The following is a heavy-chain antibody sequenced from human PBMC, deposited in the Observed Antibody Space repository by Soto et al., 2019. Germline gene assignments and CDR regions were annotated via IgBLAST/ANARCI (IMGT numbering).Heavy chain of an antibody. J-gene: IGHJ4*02. CDR3: ARGIVATINSDY. CDR1: GGSVSSGSYY. Sequence: PSETLSLTCTVSGGSVSSGSYYWSWIRQPPGKGLEWIGYIYYSGSTNYNPSLKSRVTISVDTSKNQFSLKLSSVTAADTAVYYCARGIVATINSDYWGQGTLVTVSS. CDR2: IYYSGST. V-gene: IGHV4-61*01. D-gene: IGHD5-12*01.